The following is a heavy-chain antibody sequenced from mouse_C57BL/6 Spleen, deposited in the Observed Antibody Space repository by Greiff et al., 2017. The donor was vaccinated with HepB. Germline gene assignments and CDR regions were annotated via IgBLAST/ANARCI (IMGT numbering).Heavy chain of an antibody. Sequence: QVQLQQSGAELVRPGSSVKLSCKASGYTFTSYWMHWVKQRPIQGLEWIGNIDTSDSETHYNQKFKEKATLSVGKSSSTAYMQLRSLTSEDSAVYYCARSSFYSPYWYFDVWGTGTTVTVSS. CDR1: GYTFTSYW. V-gene: IGHV1-52*01. CDR2: IDTSDSET. CDR3: ARSSFYSPYWYFDV. J-gene: IGHJ1*03. D-gene: IGHD2-1*01.